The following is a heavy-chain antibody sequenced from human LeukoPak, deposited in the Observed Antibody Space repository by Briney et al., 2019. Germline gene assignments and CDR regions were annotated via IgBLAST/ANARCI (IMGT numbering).Heavy chain of an antibody. Sequence: GGSLRLSCAASEFTFSIYAMSWFRQAPGRGLEWVASITSTGESTWYAGSVKGRFTISRDNSKYTVYLQMNSLRAEDTAIYYCAKDRPNYFGTNGHYYRRDGDFWGQGTLVTVSS. J-gene: IGHJ4*02. V-gene: IGHV3-23*01. D-gene: IGHD3-22*01. CDR1: EFTFSIYA. CDR3: AKDRPNYFGTNGHYYRRDGDF. CDR2: ITSTGEST.